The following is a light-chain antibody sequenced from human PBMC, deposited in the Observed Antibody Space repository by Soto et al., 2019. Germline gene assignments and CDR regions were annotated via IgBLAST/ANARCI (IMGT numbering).Light chain of an antibody. CDR3: QQYNSYSWT. Sequence: DIQMTQSPSTLSASVGDRVTITCRASQSISSWLAWYQQKPGKAAKLLIYDASSLESGVPSWFSGSGSGTEFTLTISSLQPDDFSTYYCQQYNSYSWTFGQGTKVEF. CDR2: DAS. V-gene: IGKV1-5*01. J-gene: IGKJ1*01. CDR1: QSISSW.